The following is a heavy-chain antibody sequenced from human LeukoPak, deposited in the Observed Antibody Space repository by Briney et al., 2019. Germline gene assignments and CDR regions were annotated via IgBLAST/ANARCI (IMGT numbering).Heavy chain of an antibody. CDR3: AREPYQLHGDAFDI. D-gene: IGHD2-2*01. J-gene: IGHJ3*02. CDR2: ISSSSSYI. V-gene: IGHV3-21*04. Sequence: TGGSLRLSCAASGFTFSSYSMNWVRQAPGKGLEWVSSISSSSSYIYYADSVKGRFTISRDNAKNSLYLQMNSLRAEDTAVYYCAREPYQLHGDAFDIWGQGTMVTVSS. CDR1: GFTFSSYS.